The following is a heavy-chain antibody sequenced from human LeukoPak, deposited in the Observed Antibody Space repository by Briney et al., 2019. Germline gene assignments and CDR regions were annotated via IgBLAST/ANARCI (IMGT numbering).Heavy chain of an antibody. V-gene: IGHV3-30-3*01. CDR2: ISYDGSNK. CDR3: AKDRRDDYVWGSSYGMDV. D-gene: IGHD3-16*01. Sequence: GGSLRLSCAASGFTFSSYAMHWVRQAPGKGLEWVAVISYDGSNKYYADSVKGRFTISRDNSKNTLYLQMNSLRAEDTAVYYCAKDRRDDYVWGSSYGMDVWGQGTTVTVSS. J-gene: IGHJ6*02. CDR1: GFTFSSYA.